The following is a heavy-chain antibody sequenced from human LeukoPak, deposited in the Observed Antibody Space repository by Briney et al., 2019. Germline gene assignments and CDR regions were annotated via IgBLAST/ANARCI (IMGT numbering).Heavy chain of an antibody. CDR1: GFIFSNYA. V-gene: IGHV3-23*01. Sequence: GGSLRLSCVGSGFIFSNYAMSWVRQAPGKGPEWVSAITGRGGSTYYADSVKGRFTISRDNSKNTLYLQMNSLGAEDTAVYSCAKADYHDYVWGQGTLVTVSS. J-gene: IGHJ4*02. CDR3: AKADYHDYV. D-gene: IGHD4-17*01. CDR2: ITGRGGST.